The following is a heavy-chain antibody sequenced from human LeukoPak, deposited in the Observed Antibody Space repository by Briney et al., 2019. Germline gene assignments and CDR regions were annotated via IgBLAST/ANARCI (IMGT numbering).Heavy chain of an antibody. CDR3: ARGVYIAAAQYAY. J-gene: IGHJ4*02. CDR1: GGSISSYY. CDR2: IYYSGTT. D-gene: IGHD6-13*01. Sequence: ETLSLTCTVSGGSISSYYWSWIRQPPGKGLEWIGYIYYSGTTNYNPSLKSRVTISVDTSKNQFSLKLSSVTAADTAVYYCARGVYIAAAQYAYWGQGTLVTVAS. V-gene: IGHV4-59*01.